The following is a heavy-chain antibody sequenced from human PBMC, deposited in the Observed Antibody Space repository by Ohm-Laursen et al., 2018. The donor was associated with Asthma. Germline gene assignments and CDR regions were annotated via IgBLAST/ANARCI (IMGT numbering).Heavy chain of an antibody. CDR3: AKVVLMDV. D-gene: IGHD3-16*02. Sequence: SPRLSCSASGFTFSSYAMSWVRQAPGKGLEWVSGISSSGGSTYYADNVKGRFTISRDNSKNTLYLQMNSLRAEDTAVYYCAKVVLMDVWGQGTTVTVSS. CDR1: GFTFSSYA. V-gene: IGHV3-23*01. J-gene: IGHJ6*02. CDR2: ISSSGGST.